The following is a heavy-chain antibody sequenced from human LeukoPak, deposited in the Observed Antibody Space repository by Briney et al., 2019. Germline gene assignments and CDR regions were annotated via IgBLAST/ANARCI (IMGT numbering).Heavy chain of an antibody. CDR3: ARARQQLGAFADYYYMDV. V-gene: IGHV4-59*01. D-gene: IGHD6-13*01. Sequence: PSETLSLTCTVSGGSISSYYWSWIRQPPGKGLEWIGYIYYSGSTNYNPSLKSRVTISVDTSKNQFSLKLNSVTAADTAVYYYARARQQLGAFADYYYMDVWGKGTTVTVSS. CDR1: GGSISSYY. J-gene: IGHJ6*03. CDR2: IYYSGST.